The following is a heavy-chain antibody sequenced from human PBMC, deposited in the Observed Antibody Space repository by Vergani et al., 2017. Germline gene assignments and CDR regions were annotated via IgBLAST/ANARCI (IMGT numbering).Heavy chain of an antibody. V-gene: IGHV4-30-2*01. D-gene: IGHD5-24*01. CDR2: IYHSGST. Sequence: QLQLQESGSGLVKPSQTLSLTCAVSGGSISSGGYSWNWIRQPPGKGLEWIGYIYHSGSTYYNPSLKSRVTISVDRSKNQFSLKLSSVTAADTAVYYCARGVDGYNPFDYWGQGTLVTVSS. J-gene: IGHJ4*02. CDR1: GGSISSGGYS. CDR3: ARGVDGYNPFDY.